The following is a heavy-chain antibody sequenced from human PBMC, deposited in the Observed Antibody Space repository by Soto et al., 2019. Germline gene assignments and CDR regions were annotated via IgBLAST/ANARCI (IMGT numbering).Heavy chain of an antibody. CDR3: ARISGSYFGAFDI. D-gene: IGHD1-26*01. V-gene: IGHV4-59*01. Sequence: LSLTCTVSGGSISSYYWSWIRQPPGKGLEWIGYIYYSGSTNYNPSLKSRVTISVDTSENQFSLKLSSVTAADTAVYYCARISGSYFGAFDIWGQGTMVTVSS. J-gene: IGHJ3*02. CDR2: IYYSGST. CDR1: GGSISSYY.